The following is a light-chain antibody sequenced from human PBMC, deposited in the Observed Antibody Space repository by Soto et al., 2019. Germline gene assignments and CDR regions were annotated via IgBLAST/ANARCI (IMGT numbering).Light chain of an antibody. CDR3: CSYAGSSTPLI. Sequence: QSVLIQPASVSGSPGQSITISCTGTSSDVGSYNLVSWYQQHPGKAPKLMIYEVSKRPSGVSNRFSGSKSGNTASLTISGLQAEDEADYYCCSYAGSSTPLIFGTGTKVTVL. CDR2: EVS. V-gene: IGLV2-23*02. J-gene: IGLJ1*01. CDR1: SSDVGSYNL.